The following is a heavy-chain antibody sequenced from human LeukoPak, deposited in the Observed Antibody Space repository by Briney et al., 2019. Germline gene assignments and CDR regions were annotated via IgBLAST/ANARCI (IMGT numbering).Heavy chain of an antibody. CDR3: ARDAPSSSWYYDY. V-gene: IGHV3-48*02. CDR1: GFTFSTNS. CDR2: ISSTSSTI. J-gene: IGHJ4*02. Sequence: GGSLRLSCAASGFTFSTNSMNWIRQAPGKGLEWVSYISSTSSTIYYADSLKGRFTISRDNAKNSLYLQMNSLRDEDTAVYYCARDAPSSSWYYDYWGQGTLVTVSS. D-gene: IGHD6-13*01.